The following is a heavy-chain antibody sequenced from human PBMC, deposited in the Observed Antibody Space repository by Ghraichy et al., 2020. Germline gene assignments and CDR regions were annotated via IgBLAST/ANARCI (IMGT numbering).Heavy chain of an antibody. D-gene: IGHD3-10*01. CDR3: VRGGSGSFFGY. Sequence: SQTLSLTCAVSGYSISSGYYWGWIRQPPGKGLEWIASILHSGVTYNNPPLKSRVTMSVDTSKNQISLKLSSVTAADTAVYYCVRGGSGSFFGYWGQGTLVTVSS. CDR1: GYSISSGYY. V-gene: IGHV4-38-2*01. J-gene: IGHJ4*02. CDR2: ILHSGVT.